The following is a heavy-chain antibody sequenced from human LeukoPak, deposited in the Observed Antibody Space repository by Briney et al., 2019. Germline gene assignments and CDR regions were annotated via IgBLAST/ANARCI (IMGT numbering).Heavy chain of an antibody. J-gene: IGHJ4*02. CDR3: ARIVGASDY. CDR2: IYYSGST. D-gene: IGHD1-26*01. V-gene: IGHV4-39*01. CDR1: GGSISSSSYY. Sequence: SETLSLTCTVSGGSISSSSYYWGWIRQPPGKGLEWIGSIYYSGSTYYNPSLKSRVTISVDTSKNQFSLKLSSVTAVDTAVYYCARIVGASDYWGQGTLVTVSS.